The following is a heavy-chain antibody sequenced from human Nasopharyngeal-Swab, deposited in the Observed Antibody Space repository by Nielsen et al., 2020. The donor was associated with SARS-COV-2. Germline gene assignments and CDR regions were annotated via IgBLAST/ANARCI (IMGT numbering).Heavy chain of an antibody. Sequence: ASVKVSCKASGYTFTSYGIIWVRQPPAQGLQWMGSISAYNGTTNYAQKLQGRVTMTTDTSTSTAYMELRTLRSDETAVYYCARWSPVDTAMVDYWGQGTLVTVSS. J-gene: IGHJ4*02. CDR1: GYTFTSYG. D-gene: IGHD5-18*01. CDR3: ARWSPVDTAMVDY. CDR2: ISAYNGTT. V-gene: IGHV1-18*01.